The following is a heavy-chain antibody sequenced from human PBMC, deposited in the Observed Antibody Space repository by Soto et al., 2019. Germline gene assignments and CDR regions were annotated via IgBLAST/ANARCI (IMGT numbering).Heavy chain of an antibody. Sequence: QVQLVQSGAEVKKPGSSVKVSCKASGGTFSSYAISWVRQAPGQGLAWRGGIIPIPGTANYAQQFQGRVTMTADESTSTAYMELSSLRAEDTAVYYCARSQGSSTSLEIYYYYYYGMDVWGQGTTVTVSS. J-gene: IGHJ6*02. V-gene: IGHV1-69*01. CDR3: ARSQGSSTSLEIYYYYYYGMDV. CDR2: IIPIPGTA. CDR1: GGTFSSYA. D-gene: IGHD2-2*01.